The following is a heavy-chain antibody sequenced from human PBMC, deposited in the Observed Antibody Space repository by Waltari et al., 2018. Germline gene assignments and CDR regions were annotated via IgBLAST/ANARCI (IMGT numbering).Heavy chain of an antibody. D-gene: IGHD5-12*01. Sequence: QVQLQESGPGLVKPSQTLSLTCTVSGGSISSGSYYWSWLRQPAGKGLEWSGRIYTSGSTNYNPSLKSRVTISVDTSKNQFSLKLSSVTAADTAVYYCARARSGYDSCDYWGQGTLVTVSS. CDR2: IYTSGST. CDR3: ARARSGYDSCDY. J-gene: IGHJ4*02. CDR1: GGSISSGSYY. V-gene: IGHV4-61*02.